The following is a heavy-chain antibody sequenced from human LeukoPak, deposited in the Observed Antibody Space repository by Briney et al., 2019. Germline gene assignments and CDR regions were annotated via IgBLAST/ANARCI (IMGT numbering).Heavy chain of an antibody. V-gene: IGHV3-30*03. J-gene: IGHJ6*02. CDR3: ARSGKDV. Sequence: GGSLRLSCAASGFTFSSYGMHWVRQAPGKGLEWLAVISDDGSTKYHVDSVKGRFTISRDNSKNTLFLQMNSLKPEDTAVYYCARSGKDVWGRETTVTVSS. CDR1: GFTFSSYG. CDR2: ISDDGSTK.